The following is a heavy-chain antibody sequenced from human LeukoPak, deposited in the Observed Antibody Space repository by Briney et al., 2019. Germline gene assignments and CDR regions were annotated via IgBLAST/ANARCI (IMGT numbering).Heavy chain of an antibody. CDR3: ARVNYGDYGGMDV. J-gene: IGHJ6*04. D-gene: IGHD4-17*01. CDR2: ISSSSSYI. V-gene: IGHV3-21*01. Sequence: GGSLRLSCAASGFTFSSYWMSWVRQAPGKGLEWVSSISSSSSYIYYADSVKGRFTISRDNAKNSLYLQMNSLRAEDTAVYYCARVNYGDYGGMDVWGKGTTVTVSS. CDR1: GFTFSSYW.